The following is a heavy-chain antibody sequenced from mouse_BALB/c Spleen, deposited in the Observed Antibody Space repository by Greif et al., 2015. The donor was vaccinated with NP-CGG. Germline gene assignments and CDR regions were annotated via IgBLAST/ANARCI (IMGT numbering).Heavy chain of an antibody. Sequence: EVQLQQSGAELVKPGASVKLSCTASGFNIKDTYMHWVKQRPEQGLEWIGRIDPANGNTKYDPKFQGKATITADTSSNTAYLQLSSLTSEDTAVYYCASGDYDGVGAMDCWGQGTSVTVSS. V-gene: IGHV14-3*02. CDR1: GFNIKDTY. CDR3: ASGDYDGVGAMDC. J-gene: IGHJ4*01. D-gene: IGHD2-4*01. CDR2: IDPANGNT.